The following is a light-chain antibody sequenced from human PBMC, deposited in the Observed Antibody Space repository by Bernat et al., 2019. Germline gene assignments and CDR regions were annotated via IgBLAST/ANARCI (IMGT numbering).Light chain of an antibody. CDR1: QSVSSTY. CDR2: GAS. V-gene: IGKV3-20*01. J-gene: IGKJ1*01. Sequence: EIVLTQSPGTLSLSPGERATLSCRAGQSVSSTYLAWYQQKPDQAPRLLIYGASSRATGIPDRFSGGGSGTDFTLTISRLEPEGFAVYYCQQYGSSAWTFGQGTKVEIK. CDR3: QQYGSSAWT.